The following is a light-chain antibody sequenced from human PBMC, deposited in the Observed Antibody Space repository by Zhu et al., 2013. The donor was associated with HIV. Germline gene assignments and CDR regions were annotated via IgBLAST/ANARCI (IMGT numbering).Light chain of an antibody. J-gene: IGLJ1*01. V-gene: IGLV2-14*01. CDR1: SNDVGGYNY. Sequence: QSALTQPASVSGSPGQSITISCTGSSNDVGGYNYVSWYQQHPGKAPKLILYEVSNRPSGVSNRFSGSKSGNTASLTISGLQAEDEADYYCSSYTSSSTLVFGTGTKVTVL. CDR2: EVS. CDR3: SSYTSSSTLV.